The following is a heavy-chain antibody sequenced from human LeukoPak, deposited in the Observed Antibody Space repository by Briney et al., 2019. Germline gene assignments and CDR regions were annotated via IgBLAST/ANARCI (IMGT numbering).Heavy chain of an antibody. CDR1: GYTLPSYG. J-gene: IGHJ4*02. D-gene: IGHD2-15*01. V-gene: IGHV1-18*04. Sequence: ASVNVSCKASGYTLPSYGLSGVRQAPGQGLEWMGWISGYNGNTKNAQKLQGRVTMTTDTSTSTAYMELRSLRSDDTAVYYCARDAGSSYYYWGQGTLVTVSS. CDR3: ARDAGSSYYY. CDR2: ISGYNGNT.